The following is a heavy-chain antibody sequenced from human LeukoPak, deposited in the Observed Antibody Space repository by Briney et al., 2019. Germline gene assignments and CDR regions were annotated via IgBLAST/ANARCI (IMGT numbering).Heavy chain of an antibody. CDR1: GGTFSSYA. J-gene: IGHJ4*02. CDR3: ARREMIVGEAVDY. D-gene: IGHD3-22*01. V-gene: IGHV1-69*05. Sequence: SVKVSCKASGGTFSSYAISWVRQAPGQGLEWMGRIIPIFGTANYAQKFQGRVTITTDESTSTAYMELSSLGSEDTAVYYCARREMIVGEAVDYWGQGTLVAVSS. CDR2: IIPIFGTA.